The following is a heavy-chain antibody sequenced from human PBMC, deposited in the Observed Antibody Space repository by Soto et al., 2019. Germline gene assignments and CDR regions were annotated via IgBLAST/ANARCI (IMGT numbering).Heavy chain of an antibody. D-gene: IGHD2-8*01. J-gene: IGHJ4*01. CDR3: AKDLEDIVLIVYAYHRDYFDY. V-gene: IGHV3-23*01. CDR2: ISGSGGST. Sequence: HPGGSLRLSCAASGFTFSSYAMSWVRQAPGKGLEWVSAISGSGGSTYYADSVKGRFTISRDNSKNTLYLQMNSLRAEDTAVYYCAKDLEDIVLIVYAYHRDYFDYWSQGNLVTVSS. CDR1: GFTFSSYA.